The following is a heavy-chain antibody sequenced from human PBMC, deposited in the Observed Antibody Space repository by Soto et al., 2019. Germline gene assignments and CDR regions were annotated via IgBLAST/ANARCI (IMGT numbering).Heavy chain of an antibody. CDR2: ISSSSSYI. Sequence: EVQLVESGGGLVKPGGSLRLSCAASGFTFSSYSMNWVRQAPGKGLEWVSSISSSSSYIYYADSVKGRFTISRDNAKNSLYLQMNRLRAEDTAVYYCARDRSVRVVVAASDDYWGQGTLVTVSS. V-gene: IGHV3-21*01. D-gene: IGHD2-15*01. CDR1: GFTFSSYS. CDR3: ARDRSVRVVVAASDDY. J-gene: IGHJ4*02.